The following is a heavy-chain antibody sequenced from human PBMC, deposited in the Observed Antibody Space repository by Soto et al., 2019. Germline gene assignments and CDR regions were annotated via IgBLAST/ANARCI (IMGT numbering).Heavy chain of an antibody. Sequence: ASVKVSCKASGGTFSSYAISWVRQAPGQGLEWMGGIIPIFGTANYAQKFQGRVTITADKSTSTAYMELSSLRSEDTAVYYCARARGSSASYNSYFDYWGQGTLVTVSS. D-gene: IGHD3-10*01. V-gene: IGHV1-69*06. CDR2: IIPIFGTA. J-gene: IGHJ4*02. CDR3: ARARGSSASYNSYFDY. CDR1: GGTFSSYA.